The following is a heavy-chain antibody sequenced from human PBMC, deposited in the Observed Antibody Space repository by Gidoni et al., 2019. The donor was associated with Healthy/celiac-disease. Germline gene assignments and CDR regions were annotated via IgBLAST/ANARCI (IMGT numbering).Heavy chain of an antibody. Sequence: QLQLQESGPGLVKPSETLSLTCTVSGGSISSRSYYWGWIRQPPGKGLEWIGSSYYSGSTYYNPSLKSRVTISVDTSKNQFSLKLSSVTAADTAVYYCARVGVDITIFGVPRGWFDPWGQGTLVTVSS. V-gene: IGHV4-39*01. J-gene: IGHJ5*02. CDR2: SYYSGST. CDR1: GGSISSRSYY. D-gene: IGHD3-3*01. CDR3: ARVGVDITIFGVPRGWFDP.